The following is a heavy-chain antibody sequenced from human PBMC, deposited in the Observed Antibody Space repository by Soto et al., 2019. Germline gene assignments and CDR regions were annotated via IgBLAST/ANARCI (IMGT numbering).Heavy chain of an antibody. Sequence: QLQLQESGPGLVKPSETLSLTCNVSGVSISDTSYYWGWIRQPPGKGLEWIGTIYFNGNTFYNPSLKSRLTISVDTSKNQISLRLTSVTAADTAGYYCARQGSYWGQGTLVAVSS. J-gene: IGHJ4*02. CDR1: GVSISDTSYY. V-gene: IGHV4-39*01. CDR2: IYFNGNT. CDR3: ARQGSY.